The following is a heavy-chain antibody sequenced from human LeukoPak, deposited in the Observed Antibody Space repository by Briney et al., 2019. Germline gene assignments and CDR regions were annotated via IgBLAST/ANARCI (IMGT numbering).Heavy chain of an antibody. Sequence: ASVKVSCKASGYTFTGYYMHWVRQAPGQGLEWIGWINPNSGGTNYAQKFQGRVTMTRDTSISTAYMELSRLRSGDTAVYYCARDLDYYDSSGYWGQGTLVTVSS. D-gene: IGHD3-22*01. V-gene: IGHV1-2*02. J-gene: IGHJ4*02. CDR1: GYTFTGYY. CDR3: ARDLDYYDSSGY. CDR2: INPNSGGT.